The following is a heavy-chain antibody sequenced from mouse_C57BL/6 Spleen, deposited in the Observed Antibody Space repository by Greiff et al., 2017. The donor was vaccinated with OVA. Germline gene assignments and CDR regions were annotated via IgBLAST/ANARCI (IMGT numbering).Heavy chain of an antibody. CDR1: GYTFTDYY. V-gene: IGHV1-76*01. J-gene: IGHJ1*03. CDR2: IYPGSGNT. Sequence: QVQLKQSGAELVRPGASVKLSCKASGYTFTDYYINWVKQRPGQGLEWIARIYPGSGNTYYNEKFKGKATLTAEKSSSTAYMQLSSLTSEDSAVYFCARNYGNFGGYDVWGTGTTVTVSS. CDR3: ARNYGNFGGYDV. D-gene: IGHD2-1*01.